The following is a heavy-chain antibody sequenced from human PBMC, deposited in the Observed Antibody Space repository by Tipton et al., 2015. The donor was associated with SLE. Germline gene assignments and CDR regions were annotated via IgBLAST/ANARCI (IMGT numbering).Heavy chain of an antibody. J-gene: IGHJ5*02. V-gene: IGHV4-59*12. CDR1: GGSISSYY. Sequence: TLSLTCTVSGGSISSYYWSWIRQPPGKGLEWIGNIYYSGSTNYNPSLKSRVTISVDTSKNQFSLKLSSVTAADTAVYYCARGGNTIFGVVISWFDPWGQGTLVTVSS. CDR3: ARGGNTIFGVVISWFDP. D-gene: IGHD3-3*01. CDR2: IYYSGST.